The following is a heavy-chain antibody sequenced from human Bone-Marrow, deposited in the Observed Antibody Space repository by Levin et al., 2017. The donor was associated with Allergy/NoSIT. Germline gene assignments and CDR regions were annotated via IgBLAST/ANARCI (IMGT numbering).Heavy chain of an antibody. CDR2: SSFDGNNV. Sequence: GESLKISCVGSGFTFSNHGIHWVRQAPGKGLEWVSVSSFDGNNVYSADSVKGRLTMSRDNSKNTVYLQIDRLSAEDTALYYCARAGGNYRRDCDCWGQGILVTVSS. D-gene: IGHD5-24*01. J-gene: IGHJ4*02. CDR1: GFTFSNHG. CDR3: ARAGGNYRRDCDC. V-gene: IGHV3-30*03.